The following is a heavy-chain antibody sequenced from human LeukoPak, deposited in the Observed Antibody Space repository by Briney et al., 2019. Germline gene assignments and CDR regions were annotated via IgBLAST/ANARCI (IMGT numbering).Heavy chain of an antibody. V-gene: IGHV4-39*01. CDR1: GGSISSSVYY. CDR3: ARLPVAGNFDY. J-gene: IGHJ4*02. D-gene: IGHD6-19*01. Sequence: PSETLSLTCTVSGGSISSSVYYWGWIRRPPGKGLEWIGTIYYTGTTYYNPSLKSRVTISVDTSKNQFSLKLSSVTAADTAVYYCARLPVAGNFDYWGQGTLVTVSS. CDR2: IYYTGTT.